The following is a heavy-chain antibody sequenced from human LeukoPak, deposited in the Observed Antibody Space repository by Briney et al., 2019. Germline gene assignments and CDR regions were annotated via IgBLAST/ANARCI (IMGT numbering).Heavy chain of an antibody. J-gene: IGHJ4*02. D-gene: IGHD1-26*01. Sequence: PGGSLRLSCAASGFTFSDYYMSWIRQAPGTGLEWVSYISTSGSTTLYAASVQGRFTISSNNAKNSLYLQMNSLRAEDTAVYYCAREALVPDYWGQGNPVTVSS. CDR1: GFTFSDYY. V-gene: IGHV3-11*01. CDR2: ISTSGSTT. CDR3: AREALVPDY.